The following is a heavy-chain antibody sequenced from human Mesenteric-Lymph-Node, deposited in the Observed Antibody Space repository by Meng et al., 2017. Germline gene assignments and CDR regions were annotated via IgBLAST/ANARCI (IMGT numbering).Heavy chain of an antibody. V-gene: IGHV3-11*04. CDR2: ISSSGTPT. D-gene: IGHD6-19*01. Sequence: GGSLRLSCAASGFTFSDYYLGWIRQAPGKGLEWVSYISSSGTPTYYADSVRGRFTISRDNATSSLYLQMNNLRDEDTALYYCAREHFFGTWLVSWFDFWGQGTLVTVSS. J-gene: IGHJ5*01. CDR1: GFTFSDYY. CDR3: AREHFFGTWLVSWFDF.